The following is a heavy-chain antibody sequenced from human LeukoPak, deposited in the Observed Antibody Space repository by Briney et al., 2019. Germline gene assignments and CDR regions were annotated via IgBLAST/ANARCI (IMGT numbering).Heavy chain of an antibody. Sequence: SCKASGYTFTSYYIHWVRQAPGKGLEWVAVIWYDGSNKHYAGSVQGRFRISRDNSKNTLYLQMDRLRAGDTAVYYCARDRSPDSSPITFHAFDIWGQGTMVTVSS. CDR3: ARDRSPDSSPITFHAFDI. CDR2: IWYDGSNK. V-gene: IGHV3-33*01. CDR1: GYTFTSYY. J-gene: IGHJ3*02. D-gene: IGHD3-22*01.